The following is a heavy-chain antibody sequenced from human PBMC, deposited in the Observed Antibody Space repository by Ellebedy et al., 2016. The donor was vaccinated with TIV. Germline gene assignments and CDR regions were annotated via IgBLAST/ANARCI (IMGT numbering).Heavy chain of an antibody. Sequence: MPGGSLRLSCTVSGGSISSYYWSWIRQPPGKGLEWIGYISYSGSTSYNPSLKSRVTISVDTSKNQFSLKLSSVTAADTAVYYCARHRMAGTSWYFDLWGRGTLVTVSS. CDR2: ISYSGST. D-gene: IGHD6-19*01. CDR1: GGSISSYY. V-gene: IGHV4-59*08. CDR3: ARHRMAGTSWYFDL. J-gene: IGHJ2*01.